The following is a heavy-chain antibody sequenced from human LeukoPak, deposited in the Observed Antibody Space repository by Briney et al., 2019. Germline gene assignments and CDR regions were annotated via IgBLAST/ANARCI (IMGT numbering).Heavy chain of an antibody. V-gene: IGHV3-48*01. CDR2: ISSSSSTI. CDR1: GFTFSSYS. CDR3: ARHTSGSSISALRY. D-gene: IGHD1-26*01. Sequence: GGSLRLSCAASGFTFSSYSMNWVRQAPGKGLEWVSYISSSSSTIYYVDSVKGRFTISRDNAKNSLYLQMNSLRAEDTAVYYCARHTSGSSISALRYWGQGTLVTVSS. J-gene: IGHJ4*02.